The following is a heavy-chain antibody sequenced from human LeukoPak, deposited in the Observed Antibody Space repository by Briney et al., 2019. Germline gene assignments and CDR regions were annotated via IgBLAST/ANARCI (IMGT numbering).Heavy chain of an antibody. Sequence: ASVKVSCKASGYIFTKYIVHWVRQAPGQRPEWMGWIKAGNGDTKYSQNFQDRLTITRDTSASAVYMELSSLTSEDTALYYCARDDCGDTCYPGGYWGQGTLVTVSS. CDR1: GYIFTKYI. V-gene: IGHV1-3*01. J-gene: IGHJ4*02. D-gene: IGHD2-21*01. CDR3: ARDDCGDTCYPGGY. CDR2: IKAGNGDT.